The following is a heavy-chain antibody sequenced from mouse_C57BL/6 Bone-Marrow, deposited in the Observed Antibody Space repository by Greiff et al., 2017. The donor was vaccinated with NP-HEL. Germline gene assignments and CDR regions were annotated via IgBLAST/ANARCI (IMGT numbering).Heavy chain of an antibody. V-gene: IGHV3-8*01. Sequence: EVQLQESGPGLAKPSQTLSLSCSATGYSFTSDYWNWVRKFPGNKLEYMGYISYSGSTYYYPSLKSRISTIRDTSKNQYYLQLNSVTTEDTATYYCARYRALRSYYAMDYWGQGTSVTVSS. CDR2: ISYSGST. CDR3: ARYRALRSYYAMDY. CDR1: GYSFTSDY. J-gene: IGHJ4*01. D-gene: IGHD1-1*01.